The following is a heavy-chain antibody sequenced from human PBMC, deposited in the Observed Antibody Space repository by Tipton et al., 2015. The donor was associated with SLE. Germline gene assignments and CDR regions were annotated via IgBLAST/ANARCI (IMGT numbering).Heavy chain of an antibody. J-gene: IGHJ4*02. V-gene: IGHV4-59*11. D-gene: IGHD1-26*01. CDR2: IYYSGST. Sequence: TLSLTCTVSGGSISSHCWSWIRQPPGKGLEWIGYIYYSGSTNYNPSLKSRVTISVDTSKNQFSLKLSSVTAADTAVYYCARGVGATGFDYWGQGTLVTVSS. CDR3: ARGVGATGFDY. CDR1: GGSISSHC.